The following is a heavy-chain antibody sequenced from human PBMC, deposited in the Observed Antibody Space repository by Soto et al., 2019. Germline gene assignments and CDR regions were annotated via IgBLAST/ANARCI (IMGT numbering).Heavy chain of an antibody. CDR1: GFTFSSYW. D-gene: IGHD4-17*01. Sequence: EVQLVESGGGLVQPGGSRRPSLAASGFTFSSYWMNWVRQAPGKGLVWVSRINSDGSSTSYADSVKGRFTISRDNAKNTLYLQMNSLRAEDTAVYYCARDTYGDYVDYWGQGTLVTVSS. CDR2: INSDGSST. CDR3: ARDTYGDYVDY. V-gene: IGHV3-74*01. J-gene: IGHJ4*02.